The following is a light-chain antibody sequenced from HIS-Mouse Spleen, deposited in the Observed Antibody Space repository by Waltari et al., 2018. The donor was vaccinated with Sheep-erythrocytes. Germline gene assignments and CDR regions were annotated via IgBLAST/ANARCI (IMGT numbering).Light chain of an antibody. CDR2: DVS. J-gene: IGLJ1*01. V-gene: IGLV2-11*01. CDR3: CSYAGSYNHV. CDR1: SSDVGGYNY. Sequence: QSALTQPRSVSGSPGQSVTISCTGTSSDVGGYNYVSWYQQHPGKAPKLMIYDVSKRPSRVPDRFPGSKTGNTASLTISGLQAEDEADYYCCSYAGSYNHVFATGTKVTVL.